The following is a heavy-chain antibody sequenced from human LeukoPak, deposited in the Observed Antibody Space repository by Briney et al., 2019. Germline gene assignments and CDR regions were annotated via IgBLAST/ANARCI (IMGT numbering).Heavy chain of an antibody. J-gene: IGHJ4*02. CDR2: IYYSGST. Sequence: SETLSLTCTVSGGSISSSSYYWGWIRQPPGKGLEWIGSIYYSGSTYYNPSLKSRVTISVDTSQNQFSLKLSSVTAADTALYYCAGGLLPYYFDYWGQGTLVTVSS. CDR1: GGSISSSSYY. D-gene: IGHD3-22*01. CDR3: AGGLLPYYFDY. V-gene: IGHV4-39*07.